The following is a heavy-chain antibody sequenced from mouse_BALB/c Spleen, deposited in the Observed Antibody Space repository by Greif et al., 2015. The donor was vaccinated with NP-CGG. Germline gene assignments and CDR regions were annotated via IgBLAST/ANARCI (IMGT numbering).Heavy chain of an antibody. CDR1: GFTFTDYY. CDR2: IRNKANGYTT. CDR3: AREGLGDY. V-gene: IGHV7-3*02. Sequence: EVMLVESGGGLVPPGGSLRLSCATSGFTFTDYYMSWVRQPPGKALEWLGFIRNKANGYTTEYSASVKGRFTISRDNSQSILYLQMNTLRAEDSATYYCAREGLGDYWGQGTTLTVSS. J-gene: IGHJ2*01. D-gene: IGHD4-1*01.